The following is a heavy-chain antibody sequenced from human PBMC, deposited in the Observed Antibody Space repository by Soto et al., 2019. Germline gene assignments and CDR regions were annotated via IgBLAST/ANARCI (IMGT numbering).Heavy chain of an antibody. V-gene: IGHV3-23*01. D-gene: IGHD6-13*01. J-gene: IGHJ5*02. Sequence: GGSLRLSCATSGFTFSSYAMSWVRQAPGKGLEWVSGISGSGDNTYYADSVKGRFTISRDNSKNTLYLQMNSLRAEDTAIYYCAKDGEYSNRWGQGTLVTVSS. CDR3: AKDGEYSNR. CDR1: GFTFSSYA. CDR2: ISGSGDNT.